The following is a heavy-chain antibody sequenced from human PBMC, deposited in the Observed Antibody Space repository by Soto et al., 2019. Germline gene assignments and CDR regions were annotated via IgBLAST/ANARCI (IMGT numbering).Heavy chain of an antibody. V-gene: IGHV3-23*01. Sequence: GGSLRLSCAASGFTFSSYDMSWVLQAPGKGLEWVSGISGSGGSTYYADSVKGRFTISRDNSKNTLYLQMNSLRAEDTAVYYCAKVWGEIVVVTALYYLAYPGQGTPVPVSS. D-gene: IGHD2-21*02. CDR2: ISGSGGST. CDR1: GFTFSSYD. CDR3: AKVWGEIVVVTALYYLAY. J-gene: IGHJ4*02.